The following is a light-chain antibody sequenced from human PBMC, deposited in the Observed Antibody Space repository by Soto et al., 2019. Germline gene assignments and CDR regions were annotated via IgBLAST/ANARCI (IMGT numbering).Light chain of an antibody. CDR1: QSISSSY. Sequence: EIVLTQFPGTLSLSPGERATLSCRASQSISSSYLGWYQQKPGLAPRLLIYGASTRATGIPDRFSGSGSGTDFTLTISRLEPEDFAVYYCQQYGSSRATFGQGTKVEIK. CDR2: GAS. J-gene: IGKJ1*01. V-gene: IGKV3-20*01. CDR3: QQYGSSRAT.